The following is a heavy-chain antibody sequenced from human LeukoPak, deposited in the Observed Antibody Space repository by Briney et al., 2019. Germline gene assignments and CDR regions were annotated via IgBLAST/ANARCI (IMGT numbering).Heavy chain of an antibody. Sequence: GESLKISCKASGYNFPAYWIAWVRQMPGKGLEWMGIIYPGDSDTKYNPSFQGQVTISADKSISTAYLQWSSLKASDTAMYYCARLSDSGYDYGLGYCSGGSCYGGYWFDPWGQGTLVTVSS. CDR2: IYPGDSDT. J-gene: IGHJ5*02. V-gene: IGHV5-51*01. CDR3: ARLSDSGYDYGLGYCSGGSCYGGYWFDP. CDR1: GYNFPAYW. D-gene: IGHD2-15*01.